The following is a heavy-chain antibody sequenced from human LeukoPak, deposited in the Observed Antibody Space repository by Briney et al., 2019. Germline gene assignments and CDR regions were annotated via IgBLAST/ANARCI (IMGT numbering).Heavy chain of an antibody. CDR2: ISGSGGST. CDR1: GFTFNTYT. Sequence: PPGRSLRLSCAASGFTFNTYTIHWVRQAPGKGLEWVSAISGSGGSTYYADSVKGRFTISRDNSKNTLYLQMNSLRAEDTAVYYCAKQGSEYYGSGSYYTSFDYWGQGTLVTVSS. D-gene: IGHD3-10*01. CDR3: AKQGSEYYGSGSYYTSFDY. V-gene: IGHV3-23*01. J-gene: IGHJ4*02.